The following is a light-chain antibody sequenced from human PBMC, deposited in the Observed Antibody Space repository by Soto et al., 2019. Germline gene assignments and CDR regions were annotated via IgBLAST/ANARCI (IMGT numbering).Light chain of an antibody. Sequence: DIQMTQSPSSVSASVGDRVSITCRASQGISSWLAWYQQKPGRAPKLLIYTGSSLQSGVPSRFSGTGSGTDFTLTISSLKPEDVTTYHCQQANSFPLTFGGGTKVEIK. J-gene: IGKJ4*01. CDR1: QGISSW. CDR2: TGS. CDR3: QQANSFPLT. V-gene: IGKV1-12*01.